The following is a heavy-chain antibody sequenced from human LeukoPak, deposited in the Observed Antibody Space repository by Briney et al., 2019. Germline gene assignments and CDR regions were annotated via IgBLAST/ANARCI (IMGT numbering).Heavy chain of an antibody. CDR3: ARVGARDYFDY. D-gene: IGHD3-10*01. Sequence: SETLSLTCTVSGGSISSYYWSWIRQPPGKELEWIGYIYYSGSTNYNPSLKSRVTISVDTSKNQFSLKLSSVTAADTAVYYCARVGARDYFDYWGQGTLVTVSS. V-gene: IGHV4-59*01. CDR1: GGSISSYY. CDR2: IYYSGST. J-gene: IGHJ4*02.